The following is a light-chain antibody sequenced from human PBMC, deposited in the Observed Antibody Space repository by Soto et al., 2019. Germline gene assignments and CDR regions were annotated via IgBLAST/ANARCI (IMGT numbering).Light chain of an antibody. J-gene: IGKJ2*01. CDR3: EQYDSLPYT. CDR1: QDINDY. Sequence: EIQMTQSPSSLSASLGDRVTITCQASQDINDYSNWYQQKPGKAPRLLIYGASFLEVGVPSRFIGSGSGTHFTLTISSLQPEDVATYYCEQYDSLPYTVGQGTRLEIK. CDR2: GAS. V-gene: IGKV1-33*01.